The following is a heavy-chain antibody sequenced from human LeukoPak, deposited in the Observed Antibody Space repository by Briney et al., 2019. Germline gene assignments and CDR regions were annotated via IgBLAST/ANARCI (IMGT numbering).Heavy chain of an antibody. D-gene: IGHD3-9*01. Sequence: GGSLRLSCAVSGFSFSSYGMHWVRQAPAKGLERVAVISYDGSNKYYADSVKGRFTISRDNSKNTLYLQMNSLRAEDTAVYYCAKKGPRFRYFDWLLPLDYWGQGTLVTVSS. CDR1: GFSFSSYG. CDR2: ISYDGSNK. CDR3: AKKGPRFRYFDWLLPLDY. V-gene: IGHV3-30*18. J-gene: IGHJ4*02.